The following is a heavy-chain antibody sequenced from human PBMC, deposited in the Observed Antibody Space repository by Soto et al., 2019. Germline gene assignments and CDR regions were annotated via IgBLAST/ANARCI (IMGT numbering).Heavy chain of an antibody. Sequence: PGGSLRLSCAASGFTFSSYGMHWVRQAPGKGLEWVAVIWYDGSNKYYADSVKGRFTISRDNSKNTLYLQMNSLRAEDTAVYYCARRIAAYYYYYYGMDVWGQGTTVTVSS. CDR3: ARRIAAYYYYYYGMDV. V-gene: IGHV3-33*01. D-gene: IGHD6-13*01. J-gene: IGHJ6*02. CDR1: GFTFSSYG. CDR2: IWYDGSNK.